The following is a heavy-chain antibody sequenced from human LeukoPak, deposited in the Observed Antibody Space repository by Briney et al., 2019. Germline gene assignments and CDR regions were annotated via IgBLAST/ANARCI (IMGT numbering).Heavy chain of an antibody. CDR2: KSYDGSNK. V-gene: IGHV3-30-3*01. CDR3: ARICSGGRCYFSLI. D-gene: IGHD2-15*01. Sequence: PGGSLRLSCSASGFTFSTYAIHWVRQAPGKGLEWVAVKSYDGSNKYYADSVKGRFTISRDNSKNTLYLQMNSLRAEDAAVYYCARICSGGRCYFSLIWGQGTMVTVSS. J-gene: IGHJ3*02. CDR1: GFTFSTYA.